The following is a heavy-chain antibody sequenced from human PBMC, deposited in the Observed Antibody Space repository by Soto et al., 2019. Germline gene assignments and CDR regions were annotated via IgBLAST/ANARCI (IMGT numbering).Heavy chain of an antibody. Sequence: EVQLLESGGGLVQPWGSLRLSCAVSGFSFSTYGVTWVRQAPGKGLEWVSGVSGGSGSTHYADSVKGRFTITGDNSKNTVYLQMNSLRVEDTAVYYCAKWNGYGEYWGQGTLVTVSS. CDR2: VSGGSGST. CDR3: AKWNGYGEY. D-gene: IGHD1-1*01. J-gene: IGHJ4*02. CDR1: GFSFSTYG. V-gene: IGHV3-23*01.